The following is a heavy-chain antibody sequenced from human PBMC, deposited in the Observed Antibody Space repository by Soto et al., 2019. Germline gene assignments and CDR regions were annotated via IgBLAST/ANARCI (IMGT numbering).Heavy chain of an antibody. V-gene: IGHV3-23*01. Sequence: EVQLLESGGGLVQPGGSLRLSCAASGFTFSSFAMTWVRQAPGKGLEWVSSLTGSGDSTYYADSVTGRFTISRDNSKNTLYLQMNSLRADDTALYYCAKGTAVTTGDMGYWGQGTLVTVSS. CDR1: GFTFSSFA. CDR2: LTGSGDST. J-gene: IGHJ4*02. D-gene: IGHD4-17*01. CDR3: AKGTAVTTGDMGY.